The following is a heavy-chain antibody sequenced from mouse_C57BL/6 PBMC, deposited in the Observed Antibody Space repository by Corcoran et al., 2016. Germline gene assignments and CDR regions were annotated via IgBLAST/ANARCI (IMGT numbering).Heavy chain of an antibody. CDR1: GYTFTDYY. J-gene: IGHJ3*01. D-gene: IGHD1-1*01. CDR3: ARPYYYGSSSGFAY. CDR2: INPYNGGT. V-gene: IGHV1-19*01. Sequence: EVQLQQSGPVLVKPGASVKMSCKASGYTFTDYYMNWVKQSHGKSLEWIGVINPYNGGTSYNQKFKGKATLTVDKSSSTAYMELNSLTSEDSAVYYCARPYYYGSSSGFAYWGQGTLVTVSA.